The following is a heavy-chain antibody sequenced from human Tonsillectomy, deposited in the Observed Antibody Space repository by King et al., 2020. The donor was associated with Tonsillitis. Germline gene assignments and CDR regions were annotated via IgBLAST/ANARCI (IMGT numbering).Heavy chain of an antibody. J-gene: IGHJ4*02. Sequence: VQLVESGGGLVQPGGSLRLSCAASGFTFSNFAMNWVRQAPGKGLEWVSVIFSGSSRTFYADSVKGRFTISRDNSKNTLYLQMNSRIAEDTAIYYCAKTGASEQQLADLDYWGQGTLVTVSS. CDR3: AKTGASEQQLADLDY. CDR1: GFTFSNFA. D-gene: IGHD6-13*01. V-gene: IGHV3-23*03. CDR2: IFSGSSRT.